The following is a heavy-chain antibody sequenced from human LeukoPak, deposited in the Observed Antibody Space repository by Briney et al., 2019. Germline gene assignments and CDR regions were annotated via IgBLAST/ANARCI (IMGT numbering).Heavy chain of an antibody. Sequence: ASVKVSCKASGYTFTGYYMHWVRQAPGQGLEWMGWINPNSGGTNYAQKFQGRVTMTRDTSISTAYMELSRLRSDDTAGYYCARGYSSSSQDFDYWGQGTLVTVSS. CDR3: ARGYSSSSQDFDY. D-gene: IGHD6-6*01. V-gene: IGHV1-2*02. J-gene: IGHJ4*02. CDR2: INPNSGGT. CDR1: GYTFTGYY.